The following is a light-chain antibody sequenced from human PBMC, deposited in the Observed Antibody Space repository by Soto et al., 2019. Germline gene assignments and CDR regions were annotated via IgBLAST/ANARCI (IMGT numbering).Light chain of an antibody. CDR1: QTIGTY. Sequence: DIQMSQPPSSLAASLGDRVTITCRASQTIGTYVNWYRQKSGAAPELLIYDASTLQSGVPSRFRGGASGTDFTLTISSLQLDDFATYYCQQSYNPLLPFCQGANVAIK. J-gene: IGKJ1*01. CDR3: QQSYNPLLP. V-gene: IGKV1-39*01. CDR2: DAS.